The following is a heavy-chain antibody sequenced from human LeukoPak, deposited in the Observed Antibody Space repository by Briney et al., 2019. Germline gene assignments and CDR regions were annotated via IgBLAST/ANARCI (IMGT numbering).Heavy chain of an antibody. CDR3: AKDLNSRDIAAAGFDY. D-gene: IGHD6-13*01. V-gene: IGHV3-23*01. J-gene: IGHJ4*02. Sequence: PGGSLRLSCAASGFPLSRSAMSWVRQAPGKGLEWVSAISGSGGSTYYADSVKGRFTISRDNSKNTLYLQMNSLRAEDTAVYYCAKDLNSRDIAAAGFDYWGQGTLVTVSS. CDR1: GFPLSRSA. CDR2: ISGSGGST.